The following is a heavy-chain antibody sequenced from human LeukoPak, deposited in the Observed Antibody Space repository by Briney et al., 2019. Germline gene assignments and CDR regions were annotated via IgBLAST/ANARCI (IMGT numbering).Heavy chain of an antibody. V-gene: IGHV4-59*08. Sequence: PSETLSLTCTVPGGSISSYYWSWIRQPPGKGLEWIGYIYYSGSTNYNPSLKSRVTISVDTSKNQFSLKLSSVTAADTAVYYCARVVDYYGSGSLSYGMDVWGQGTTVTVSS. CDR2: IYYSGST. CDR3: ARVVDYYGSGSLSYGMDV. D-gene: IGHD3-10*01. J-gene: IGHJ6*02. CDR1: GGSISSYY.